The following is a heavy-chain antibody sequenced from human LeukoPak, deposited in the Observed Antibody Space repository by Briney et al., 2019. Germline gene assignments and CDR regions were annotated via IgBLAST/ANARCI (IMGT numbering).Heavy chain of an antibody. CDR1: GVSFSGYY. CDR3: ARMTVAGDTAYFDY. CDR2: INHSGST. Sequence: SETLSLTCAVYGVSFSGYYWSWIRQPPGKGLEWIGEINHSGSTNYNPSLKSRVTISVDTSKNQFSLKLSSVTAADTAVYYCARMTVAGDTAYFDYWGQGTLVTVSS. J-gene: IGHJ4*02. V-gene: IGHV4-34*01. D-gene: IGHD6-19*01.